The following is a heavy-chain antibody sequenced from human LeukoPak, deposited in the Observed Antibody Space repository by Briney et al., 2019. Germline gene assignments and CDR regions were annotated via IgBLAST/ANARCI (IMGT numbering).Heavy chain of an antibody. CDR2: TYWDDDK. D-gene: IGHD6-13*01. CDR3: ANALRAAARRIYYFDN. J-gene: IGHJ4*02. Sequence: SGPTLAHPTQTLTLTCTFSGFSLSTNGVGVGWVRQSPGKALEWLALTYWDDDKTYSPSLRSRLTITKDTSKNQVVLTMTNMDPVDTATYHCANALRAAARRIYYFDNWGQGTLVTVSS. V-gene: IGHV2-5*02. CDR1: GFSLSTNGVG.